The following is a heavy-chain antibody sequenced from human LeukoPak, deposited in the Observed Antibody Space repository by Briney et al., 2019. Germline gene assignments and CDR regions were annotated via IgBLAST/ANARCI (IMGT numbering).Heavy chain of an antibody. CDR3: AKGLVAAGKGKYYFDY. CDR2: IIPIFGTA. CDR1: GGTFSSYA. J-gene: IGHJ4*02. D-gene: IGHD6-13*01. V-gene: IGHV1-69*05. Sequence: SVKVSCKASGGTFSSYAISWVRQAPGQGLEWMGRIIPIFGTANYAQKFQGRVTITTDESTSTAYMELSSLRSEDTAVYYCAKGLVAAGKGKYYFDYWGQGTLVTVSS.